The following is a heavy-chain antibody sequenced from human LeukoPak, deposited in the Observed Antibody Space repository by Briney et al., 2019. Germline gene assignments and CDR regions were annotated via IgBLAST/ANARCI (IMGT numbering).Heavy chain of an antibody. D-gene: IGHD5-24*01. J-gene: IGHJ4*02. CDR1: GDSMSSYY. CDR3: ARHYFGGDGYNFPFDY. Sequence: PSETLSLTCTVSGDSMSSYYWTWIRQPPGKGLEWIGYIYYSGSTNYDPSLKSRVTISVDTSNNHFSLKLSSVTAADTAVYYCARHYFGGDGYNFPFDYWGQGTLVTVSS. CDR2: IYYSGST. V-gene: IGHV4-59*01.